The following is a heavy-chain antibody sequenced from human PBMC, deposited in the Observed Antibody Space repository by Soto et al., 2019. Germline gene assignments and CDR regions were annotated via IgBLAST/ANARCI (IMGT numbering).Heavy chain of an antibody. J-gene: IGHJ4*02. CDR3: VKELYGSGSYYNVPGY. CDR2: IRSSGRTI. D-gene: IGHD3-10*01. CDR1: GFTFSDYY. Sequence: PGGSLRLSCAASGFTFSDYYMSWIRQAPGRGLEWVSHIRSSGRTIYYADSVKGRFTISRDNSKNTLYLQMSSLRAEDTAVYYCVKELYGSGSYYNVPGYWGQGTLVTVSS. V-gene: IGHV3-11*04.